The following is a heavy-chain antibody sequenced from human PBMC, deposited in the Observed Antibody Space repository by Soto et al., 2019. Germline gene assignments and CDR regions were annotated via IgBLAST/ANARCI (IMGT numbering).Heavy chain of an antibody. Sequence: QITLKESGPTLVKPTQTLTLTCTFSGFSLSTSGVGVAWIRQPPGKALEWLALIYWDDDKRYRPSLESRLTITQDTSKNQVVLTTTTMDSVDTATYYCAYLPCSGGRGSWFSCARMPVWRQGTTVTVSS. CDR3: AYLPCSGGRGSWFSCARMPV. CDR1: GFSLSTSGVG. J-gene: IGHJ6*02. V-gene: IGHV2-5*02. CDR2: IYWDDDK. D-gene: IGHD2-15*01.